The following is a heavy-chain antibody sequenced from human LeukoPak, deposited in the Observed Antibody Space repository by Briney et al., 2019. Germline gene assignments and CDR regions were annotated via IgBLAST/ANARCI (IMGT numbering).Heavy chain of an antibody. D-gene: IGHD5-18*01. CDR3: ARLWYSYGYADY. CDR2: IIPIFGTA. V-gene: IGHV1-69*01. CDR1: GGTFSSYA. Sequence: ASVKVSCKASGGTFSSYAISWVRQAPGQGLEWMGGIIPIFGTANYAQKFQGRVTITADESTSTAYMELSSLRSEDTAVYYCARLWYSYGYADYWGQGTLVTVSS. J-gene: IGHJ4*02.